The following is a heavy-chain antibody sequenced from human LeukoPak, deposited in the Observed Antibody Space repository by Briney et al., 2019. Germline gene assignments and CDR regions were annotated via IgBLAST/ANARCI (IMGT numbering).Heavy chain of an antibody. CDR2: ISAYNGDT. D-gene: IGHD6-6*01. CDR1: GYTFTTYG. CDR3: ARVPVSSSSSDAFDI. Sequence: ASVKVSCKASGYTFTTYGFSWVRQAPGQGLEWMGWISAYNGDTKYAQKFQGRVTLTTDTSTSTVYMELSRLRSDDTAVYYCARVPVSSSSSDAFDIWGQGTMVTVSS. V-gene: IGHV1-18*01. J-gene: IGHJ3*02.